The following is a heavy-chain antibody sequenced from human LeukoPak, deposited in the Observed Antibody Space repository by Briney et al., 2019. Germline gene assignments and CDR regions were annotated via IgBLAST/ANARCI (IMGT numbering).Heavy chain of an antibody. CDR2: ISSSSSTI. J-gene: IGHJ5*02. D-gene: IGHD2-2*01. CDR1: GFTFSSYS. CDR3: AKGVTAAADNWFDP. V-gene: IGHV3-48*01. Sequence: GGSLRLSCAASGFTFSSYSMNWVSQAPGKGLEWVSYISSSSSTIYYADSVMGRFTISRDNAKNSLYLQMNSLRAEDTAVYYCAKGVTAAADNWFDPWGQGTLVTVSS.